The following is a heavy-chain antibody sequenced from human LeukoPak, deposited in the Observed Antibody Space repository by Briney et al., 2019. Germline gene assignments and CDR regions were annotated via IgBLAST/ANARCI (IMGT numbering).Heavy chain of an antibody. V-gene: IGHV3-11*01. Sequence: GGSLRLSCAASGFTFSAYYMSWIRQAPGKGLEWVSYISSSGSTIYYADSVKGRFTVSRDNAKNSLYLQMNSLRAEDTAVYYCARVGQGSGWYFITLANDYWGQGTLVTVSS. J-gene: IGHJ4*02. CDR1: GFTFSAYY. CDR2: ISSSGSTI. D-gene: IGHD6-19*01. CDR3: ARVGQGSGWYFITLANDY.